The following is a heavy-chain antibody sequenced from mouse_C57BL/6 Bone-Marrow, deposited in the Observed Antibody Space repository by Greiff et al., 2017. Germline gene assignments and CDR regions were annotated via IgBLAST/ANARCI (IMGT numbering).Heavy chain of an antibody. V-gene: IGHV1-59*01. D-gene: IGHD2-5*01. CDR1: GYTFTSYW. Sequence: VQLQQPGAELVRPGTSVKLSCKASGYTFTSYWMHWVKQRPGQGLEWIGVIDPSDSYTNYNQKFKGKATLTVDTSSSTAYMQLSSLTSEDSAVYYCARDSKAWFAYWGQGTLVTVSA. CDR2: IDPSDSYT. J-gene: IGHJ3*01. CDR3: ARDSKAWFAY.